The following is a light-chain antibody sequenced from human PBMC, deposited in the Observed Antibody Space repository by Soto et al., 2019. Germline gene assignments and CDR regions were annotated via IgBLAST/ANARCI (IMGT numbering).Light chain of an antibody. CDR1: QSISSW. V-gene: IGKV1-5*01. Sequence: DIQMTQSPSTLSASVGDRVTITCRASQSISSWLAWYQQKPGKAPKLLIYDVSSLESGVPSRFSGSGSGTEFALTISSLQPDDFATYYCQQYNTYSWTFGPGTKVDI. J-gene: IGKJ1*01. CDR3: QQYNTYSWT. CDR2: DVS.